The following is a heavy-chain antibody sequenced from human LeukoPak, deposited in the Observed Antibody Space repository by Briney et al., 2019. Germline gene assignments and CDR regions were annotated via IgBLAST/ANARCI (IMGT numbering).Heavy chain of an antibody. CDR2: ISGSGGST. V-gene: IGHV3-23*01. J-gene: IGHJ3*02. CDR1: GFTFSSYA. CDR3: AKRPGSYDAFDI. D-gene: IGHD1-26*01. Sequence: PGGSLRLSCAASGFTFSSYAMSWVRQAPGKRLEWVSAISGSGGSTYYADSVKGRFTISRDNSKNTLYLQMNSLRAEDTAVYYCAKRPGSYDAFDIWGQGTMVTVSS.